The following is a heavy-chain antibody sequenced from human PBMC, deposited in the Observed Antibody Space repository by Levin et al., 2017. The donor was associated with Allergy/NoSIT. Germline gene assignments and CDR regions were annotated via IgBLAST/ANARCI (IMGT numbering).Heavy chain of an antibody. Sequence: ASVKVSCKASGYTFTSFGISWVRQAPGQGLEWMAWISAYTGVTNFAQKFQDRVTITTDTSTFTAYMELTGLRSADTAVYYCARERHAFSSGANWFDPWGQGTLVTVSS. V-gene: IGHV1-18*01. J-gene: IGHJ5*02. CDR1: GYTFTSFG. CDR2: ISAYTGVT. D-gene: IGHD6-25*01. CDR3: ARERHAFSSGANWFDP.